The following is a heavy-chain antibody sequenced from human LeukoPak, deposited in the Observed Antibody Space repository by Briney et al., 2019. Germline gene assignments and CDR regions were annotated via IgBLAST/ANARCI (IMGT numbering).Heavy chain of an antibody. Sequence: GGSLRLSCAASGFIFSDHYMDWVRQAPGKGLEWVGCTRNKANIYTTKYAASVKGRFTISRDDSKNSLYLQMNSLKTEDTAVYYCASPVGATTVRAFDIWGQGTMVTVSS. CDR2: TRNKANIYTT. J-gene: IGHJ3*02. D-gene: IGHD1-26*01. V-gene: IGHV3-72*01. CDR3: ASPVGATTVRAFDI. CDR1: GFIFSDHY.